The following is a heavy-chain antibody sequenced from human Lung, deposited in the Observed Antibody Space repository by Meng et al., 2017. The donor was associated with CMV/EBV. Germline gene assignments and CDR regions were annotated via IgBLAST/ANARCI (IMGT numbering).Heavy chain of an antibody. J-gene: IGHJ2*01. CDR1: GFTFSRYW. CDR2: ISSDGTTT. V-gene: IGHV3-74*01. CDR3: ARVPWYFDL. Sequence: GESLKISCAASGFTFSRYWMHWVRQAPGEGLVWVSGISSDGTTTTYADSVRGRFTISRDNAKNTLYLQMNSLRAEDTGVYYCARVPWYFDLWGRGTLVTVSS.